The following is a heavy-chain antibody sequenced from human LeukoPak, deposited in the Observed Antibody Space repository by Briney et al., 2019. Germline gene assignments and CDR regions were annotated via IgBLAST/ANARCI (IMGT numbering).Heavy chain of an antibody. J-gene: IGHJ4*02. CDR3: ARGVTMATISPYVY. V-gene: IGHV3-74*01. CDR2: INSDGSST. D-gene: IGHD5-24*01. Sequence: GGSLRLSCAASGLTFSSYWMHWVRQAPGKGLVWVSRINSDGSSTSYADSVKGRFTISRDNAKNTLYPQMNSLRAEDTAVYYCARGVTMATISPYVYWGQGTLVTVSS. CDR1: GLTFSSYW.